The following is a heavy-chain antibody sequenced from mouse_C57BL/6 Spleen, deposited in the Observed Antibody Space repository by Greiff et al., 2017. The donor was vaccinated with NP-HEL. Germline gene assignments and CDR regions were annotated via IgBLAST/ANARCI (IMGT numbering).Heavy chain of an antibody. CDR1: GYTFTSYW. J-gene: IGHJ1*03. V-gene: IGHV1-64*01. CDR2: IHPNSGST. D-gene: IGHD1-1*01. CDR3: ARRYYGSSYPDV. Sequence: QVQLQQPGAELVKPGASVKLSCKASGYTFTSYWMHWVKQRPGPGLEWIGMIHPNSGSTNYNEKFKSKATLTVDKSSSTAYMQLSSLTSEDSAVYYCARRYYGSSYPDVWGTGTTVTVSS.